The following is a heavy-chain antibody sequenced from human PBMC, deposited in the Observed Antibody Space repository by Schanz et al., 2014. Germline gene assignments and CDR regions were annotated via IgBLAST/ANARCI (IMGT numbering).Heavy chain of an antibody. Sequence: VQLLESGGGLVQPGGSLRLSCTASGFPFSDYFMAWIRQPPGRGLEWVSYIGNGGVTIYYADSVKGRFTISRDNSKNSLYLQMNSLRAEDTAVYYCARIGGSVFDYWAQGTLVNVSS. CDR2: IGNGGVTI. CDR3: ARIGGSVFDY. D-gene: IGHD3-10*01. J-gene: IGHJ4*02. CDR1: GFPFSDYF. V-gene: IGHV3-11*01.